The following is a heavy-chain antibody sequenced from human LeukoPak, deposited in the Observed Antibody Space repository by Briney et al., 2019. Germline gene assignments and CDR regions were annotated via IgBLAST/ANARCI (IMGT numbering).Heavy chain of an antibody. CDR3: ARVRATFSPHFDN. V-gene: IGHV3-74*01. CDR1: GFTFSSYW. D-gene: IGHD5-12*01. Sequence: PVGSLRLSCAASGFTFSSYWMHWVRQAPGKGLMWVSRINSDGSITNYADSVKGRFTISRDNAKNTLYLQMNSLRAEDTAVYYCARVRATFSPHFDNWGQGTLVTVSS. CDR2: INSDGSIT. J-gene: IGHJ4*02.